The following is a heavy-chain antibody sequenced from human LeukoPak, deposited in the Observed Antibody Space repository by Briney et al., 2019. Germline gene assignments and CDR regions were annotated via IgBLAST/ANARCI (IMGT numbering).Heavy chain of an antibody. CDR1: GGSISSYY. CDR2: IYYSGNT. V-gene: IGHV4-59*01. Sequence: PSETLSLTCAVSGGSISSYYWSWIRQPPGKGLEWIGYIYYSGNTNYNPSLKSRVTISIDTSKNQFSLKLSSVTAADTAVYYCARIPTADIVVVPAAIQPYYYYMDVWGKGTTVTVSS. CDR3: ARIPTADIVVVPAAIQPYYYYMDV. J-gene: IGHJ6*03. D-gene: IGHD2-2*02.